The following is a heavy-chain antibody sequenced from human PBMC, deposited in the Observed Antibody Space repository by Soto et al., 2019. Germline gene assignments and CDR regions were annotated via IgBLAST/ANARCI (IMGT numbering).Heavy chain of an antibody. D-gene: IGHD3-16*01. CDR2: VSGSGGRT. J-gene: IGHJ4*02. Sequence: EVQLLESGGGLAQPGGSLRLSCAASGFTFSNYAMSWVRQAPGKGLEWVSAVSGSGGRTYYADSVKGRFTISRDNSMKAQYLQMKSLRVEDTAVYYCAQDGGGCLHFGRYYFDCWCQGTLVTVSS. CDR1: GFTFSNYA. CDR3: AQDGGGCLHFGRYYFDC. V-gene: IGHV3-23*01.